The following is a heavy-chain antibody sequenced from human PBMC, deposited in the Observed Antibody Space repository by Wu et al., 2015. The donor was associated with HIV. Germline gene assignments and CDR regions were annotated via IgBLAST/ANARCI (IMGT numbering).Heavy chain of an antibody. CDR3: LTAIDGIVY. V-gene: IGHV1-2*02. Sequence: QVQLVQSGAELRKSGASAKVSCTATGCTFTAYYVHWVRQAPGQGLEWMGCINPQSDDTKYAQKFQGRVTMTRDTSTNTAYMELGGLTFDDTAMYYCLTAIDGIVYWGQGPLVTVSS. J-gene: IGHJ4*02. CDR1: GCTFTAYY. D-gene: IGHD5-24*01. CDR2: INPQSDDT.